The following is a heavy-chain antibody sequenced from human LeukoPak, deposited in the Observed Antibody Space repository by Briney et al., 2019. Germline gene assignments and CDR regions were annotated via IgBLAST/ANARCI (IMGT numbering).Heavy chain of an antibody. CDR2: IYYRGST. J-gene: IGHJ6*03. V-gene: IGHV4-39*07. CDR3: ARVYYYYYYMDV. Sequence: SETLSLTCTVSGGSISSTTYYWGWIREPPGKGLEWIESIYYRGSTYYNPSLKSRVTISVDTSKNQFSLKLSSVTAADTAVYYCARVYYYYYYMDVWGNGTTVTVSS. CDR1: GGSISSTTYY.